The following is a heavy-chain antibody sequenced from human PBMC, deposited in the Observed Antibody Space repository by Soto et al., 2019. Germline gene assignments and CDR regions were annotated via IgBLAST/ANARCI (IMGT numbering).Heavy chain of an antibody. CDR3: ARDRDYGDFPPPNWFDP. Sequence: SETLSLTCTVSGGSISSGGYYWSWIRQHPGKGLEWIGYIYYSGSTYYNPSLKSRVTISVDTSKNQFSLKLSSVTAADTAVYYCARDRDYGDFPPPNWFDPWGQGTLVTVSS. CDR2: IYYSGST. V-gene: IGHV4-31*03. D-gene: IGHD4-17*01. J-gene: IGHJ5*02. CDR1: GGSISSGGYY.